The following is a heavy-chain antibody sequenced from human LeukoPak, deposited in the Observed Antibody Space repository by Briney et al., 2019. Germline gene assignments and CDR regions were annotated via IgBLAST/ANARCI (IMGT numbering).Heavy chain of an antibody. V-gene: IGHV5-51*01. D-gene: IGHD3-3*01. J-gene: IGHJ4*02. Sequence: GESLKISCKVSGYSFTSYRIAWVRQMPGKGLEWMGIIYPGDSDTKYSPSFEGQVTISADKSINTAYLQWSSLKASDTAMYYCARERSESFDYWGQGTLVTVSS. CDR2: IYPGDSDT. CDR1: GYSFTSYR. CDR3: ARERSESFDY.